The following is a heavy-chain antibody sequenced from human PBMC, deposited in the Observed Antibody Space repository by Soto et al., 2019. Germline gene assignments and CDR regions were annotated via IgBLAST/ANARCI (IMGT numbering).Heavy chain of an antibody. CDR1: GFTFSSYA. D-gene: IGHD3-22*01. Sequence: GGSLRLSCAASGFTFSSYAMSWVRQAPGKGLEWVSAISGSGGSTYYADSVKGRFIISRDNSKNTLYLQMNSLRAEDTAVYYCAKVVYDDSSGYFDYWGQGTLVTVSS. J-gene: IGHJ4*02. CDR2: ISGSGGST. CDR3: AKVVYDDSSGYFDY. V-gene: IGHV3-23*01.